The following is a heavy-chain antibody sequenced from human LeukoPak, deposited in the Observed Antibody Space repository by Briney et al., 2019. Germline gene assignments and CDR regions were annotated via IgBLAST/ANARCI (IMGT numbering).Heavy chain of an antibody. V-gene: IGHV4-38-2*02. Sequence: PSETLSLTCTVSGYSISSGYYWGWIRQPPGKGLEWIGSIYHSGSTYYNPSLKSRVTISVDTSKSQFSLKLSSVTAADTAVYYCARDQLGGVIGWGQGTLVTVSS. D-gene: IGHD3-16*02. CDR2: IYHSGST. CDR3: ARDQLGGVIG. CDR1: GYSISSGYY. J-gene: IGHJ4*02.